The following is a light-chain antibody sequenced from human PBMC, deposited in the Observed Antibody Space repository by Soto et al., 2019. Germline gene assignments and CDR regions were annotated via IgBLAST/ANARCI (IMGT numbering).Light chain of an antibody. J-gene: IGLJ2*01. CDR2: GNS. CDR1: SSNIGAGYD. CDR3: QSYDSSLSAYVV. Sequence: QSVLTQPPSVSGAPGQRVTISCTGSSSNIGAGYDVHWYQQLPGTAPKLLIYGNSNRPSGVPDRFSGSKSGTSASLAITGLQAEDEADYYCQSYDSSLSAYVVFGGGTKRTVL. V-gene: IGLV1-40*01.